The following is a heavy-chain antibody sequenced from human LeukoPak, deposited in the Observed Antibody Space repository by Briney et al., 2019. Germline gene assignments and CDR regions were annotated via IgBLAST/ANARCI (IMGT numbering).Heavy chain of an antibody. J-gene: IGHJ4*01. D-gene: IGHD2-8*02. CDR3: VRDGGYTGGWTYGAGDY. V-gene: IGHV3-23*01. CDR1: GFTFNSHA. Sequence: GGSLRLSCAASGFTFNSHAMSWVRQAPGKGLEWVSGISGGGGSTYHADFVKGRFSISRDNSKNTLFLQMSGLRTEDTAVYYCVRDGGYTGGWTYGAGDYWGQGTLVTVSS. CDR2: ISGGGGST.